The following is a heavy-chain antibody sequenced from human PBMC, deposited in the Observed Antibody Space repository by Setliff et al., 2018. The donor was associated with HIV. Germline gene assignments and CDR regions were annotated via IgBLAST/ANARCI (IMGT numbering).Heavy chain of an antibody. J-gene: IGHJ4*02. CDR1: GFTFISYA. D-gene: IGHD2-15*01. CDR3: AKTLVVVASPLDF. Sequence: PGGSLRLSCAASGFTFISYAMSWVRQAPGKGLEWVSAISGSGGSTYYADSVKGRFTISRDNSKDTLYLQMSGLTAEDTAIYYCAKTLVVVASPLDFWGQGTLVTVSS. CDR2: ISGSGGST. V-gene: IGHV3-23*01.